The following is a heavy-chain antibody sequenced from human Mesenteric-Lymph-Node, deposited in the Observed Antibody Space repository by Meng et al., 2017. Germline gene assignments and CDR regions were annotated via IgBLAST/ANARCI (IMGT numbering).Heavy chain of an antibody. D-gene: IGHD2/OR15-2a*01. CDR3: ARDHGFLNWFDH. Sequence: GESLKISCAASGFTLSDYYMTWIRQPPGQGLEWLASISPTGGSLYYADSVKGRFSISRDNAKNSLSLQMNSLRVEDTALYYCARDHGFLNWFDHWGQGTLVTVSS. J-gene: IGHJ5*02. CDR2: ISPTGGSL. CDR1: GFTLSDYY. V-gene: IGHV3-11*04.